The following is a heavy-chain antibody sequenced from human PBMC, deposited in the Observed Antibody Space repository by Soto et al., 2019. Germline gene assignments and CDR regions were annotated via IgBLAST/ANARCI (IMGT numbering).Heavy chain of an antibody. CDR1: GGTFSSYA. Sequence: GASLKVSCKASGGTFSSYAISWVRQAPGQGLEWMGGIIPIFGTANYAQKFQGRVTITADESTSTAYMELSSLRSEDTAVYYCARGFGELAHNWFDPWGQGTLVTVS. CDR2: IIPIFGTA. CDR3: ARGFGELAHNWFDP. J-gene: IGHJ5*02. V-gene: IGHV1-69*13. D-gene: IGHD3-10*01.